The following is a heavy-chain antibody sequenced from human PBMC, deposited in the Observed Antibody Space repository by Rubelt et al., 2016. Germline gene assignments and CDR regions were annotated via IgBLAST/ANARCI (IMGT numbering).Heavy chain of an antibody. J-gene: IGHJ4*02. CDR2: IYSGGST. V-gene: IGHV3-66*04. Sequence: EVQLVESGGGLVQPGGSLRLSCAASGFTVSSNYMSWVRQAPGKGLEWVSVIYSGGSTYYAYSWKGRFTISRDNSKNPLYLQMTSLSAEDTAVYYCASHSSSWYALDYWGQGTLVTVSS. D-gene: IGHD6-13*01. CDR3: ASHSSSWYALDY. CDR1: GFTVSSNY.